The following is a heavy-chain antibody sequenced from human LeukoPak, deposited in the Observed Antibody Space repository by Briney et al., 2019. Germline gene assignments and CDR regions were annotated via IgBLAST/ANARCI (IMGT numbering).Heavy chain of an antibody. CDR1: GGSIRSYY. CDR2: IYYTGST. D-gene: IGHD6-19*01. V-gene: IGHV4-59*01. Sequence: SETLSLTCTVSGGSIRSYYWSWIRQPPGKGLEWIGYIYYTGSTNYNPSLKSRVTISVDTSKNQFSLNLISLTAADTAVYYCARVLPYSSGWGVDYWGQGALVTVSS. J-gene: IGHJ4*02. CDR3: ARVLPYSSGWGVDY.